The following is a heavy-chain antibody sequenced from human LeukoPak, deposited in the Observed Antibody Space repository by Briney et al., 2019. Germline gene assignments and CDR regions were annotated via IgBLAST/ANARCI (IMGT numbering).Heavy chain of an antibody. D-gene: IGHD1-1*01. J-gene: IGHJ4*02. Sequence: GGSLRLSCAASGFTVSRNYMSWVRQAPGKGLEWVSVIYSGGNTYYADSVKGRFTISRDISKNTLYLQMSSLRAEDTAVYHCAKGTGDAGYYFDNWGQGTLVTVSS. CDR1: GFTVSRNY. V-gene: IGHV3-53*01. CDR2: IYSGGNT. CDR3: AKGTGDAGYYFDN.